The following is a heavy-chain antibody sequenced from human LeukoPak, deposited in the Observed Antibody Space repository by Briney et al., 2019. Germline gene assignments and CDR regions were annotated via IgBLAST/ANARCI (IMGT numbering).Heavy chain of an antibody. J-gene: IGHJ5*02. CDR1: GGSISSSSYY. D-gene: IGHD6-13*01. CDR2: INHSGST. CDR3: ARGYRRRVLGTGYSSSLNWFDP. Sequence: SETLSLTCTVSGGSISSSSYYWSWIRQPPGKGLEWIGEINHSGSTNYNPSLKSRVTISVDTSKNQFSLKLSSVTAADTAVYYCARGYRRRVLGTGYSSSLNWFDPWGQGTLVTVSS. V-gene: IGHV4-39*07.